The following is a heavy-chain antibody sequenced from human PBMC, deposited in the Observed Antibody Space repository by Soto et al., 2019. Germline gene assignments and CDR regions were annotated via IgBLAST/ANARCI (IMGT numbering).Heavy chain of an antibody. Sequence: SEMLSLTCSVADGSISSYYWSWIRQPPGKGLEWIGYIYYSGSTNYNPSLKSRVTISVDTSKNQFSLKLSSVTAADTAVYYCARDKVTAQRSGYYYYYMDVWGKGTTVTVSS. V-gene: IGHV4-59*01. J-gene: IGHJ6*03. CDR1: DGSISSYY. CDR2: IYYSGST. CDR3: ARDKVTAQRSGYYYYYMDV.